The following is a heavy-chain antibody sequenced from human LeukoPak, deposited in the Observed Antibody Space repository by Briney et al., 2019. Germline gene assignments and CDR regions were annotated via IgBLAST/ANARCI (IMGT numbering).Heavy chain of an antibody. Sequence: SVKVSCKASGGTFSSYAISWVRQAPGQGLEWMGGIIPIFGTANYAQKFQGRVTITTDESTSTAYMELSSLRSEDTAVYYCARGKWLDYYDSSGYSEFRFWFDPWGQGTLVTVSS. D-gene: IGHD3-22*01. J-gene: IGHJ5*02. CDR1: GGTFSSYA. V-gene: IGHV1-69*05. CDR2: IIPIFGTA. CDR3: ARGKWLDYYDSSGYSEFRFWFDP.